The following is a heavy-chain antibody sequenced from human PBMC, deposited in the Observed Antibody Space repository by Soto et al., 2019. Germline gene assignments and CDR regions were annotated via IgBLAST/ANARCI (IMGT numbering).Heavy chain of an antibody. J-gene: IGHJ6*02. CDR1: GGSISSSNW. CDR3: ARVVGGYYYGMDV. V-gene: IGHV4-4*01. Sequence: QVQLQESGPGLVKPSGTLSLTCAVSGGSISSSNWWSWVRQPPGKGLEWIGEIYHSGSTNYNPSLKCRATIAVDKSKNQFALKLSSVTAADTAVYCCARVVGGYYYGMDVWGQGTTVTVSS. D-gene: IGHD2-2*01. CDR2: IYHSGST.